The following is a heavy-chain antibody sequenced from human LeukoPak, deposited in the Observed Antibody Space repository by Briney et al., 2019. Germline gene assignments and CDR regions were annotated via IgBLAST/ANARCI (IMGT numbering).Heavy chain of an antibody. D-gene: IGHD1-26*01. CDR3: ARDPYSGGYSSYYYYYMDV. CDR1: GFSFTRYG. Sequence: GGSLRLSCAASGFSFTRYGMNWVRQAPGKGLEWVSSISSSPTYIYYADSVKGRFTISRDNAKSSLYLQMNSLRAEDTAVYYCARDPYSGGYSSYYYYYMDVWGKGTTVTVSS. J-gene: IGHJ6*03. V-gene: IGHV3-21*01. CDR2: ISSSPTYI.